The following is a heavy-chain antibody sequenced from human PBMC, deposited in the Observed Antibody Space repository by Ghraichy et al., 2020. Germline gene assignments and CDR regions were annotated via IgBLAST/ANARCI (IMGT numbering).Heavy chain of an antibody. CDR1: GGSISSYY. J-gene: IGHJ4*02. D-gene: IGHD5-12*01. CDR2: IYYSGST. CDR3: ARSGGYVLFLGY. V-gene: IGHV4-59*01. Sequence: SETLSLTCTVSGGSISSYYWSWIRQPPGKGLEWIGYIYYSGSTNYNPSLKSRVTISVDTFKNQFSLKLSSVTAADTAVYYCARSGGYVLFLGYWGQGTLVTVSS.